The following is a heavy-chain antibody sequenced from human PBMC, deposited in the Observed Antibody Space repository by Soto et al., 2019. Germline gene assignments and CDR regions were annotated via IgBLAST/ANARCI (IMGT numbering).Heavy chain of an antibody. CDR2: MNPNSGNT. CDR1: GYTFTSYD. D-gene: IGHD6-6*01. CDR3: ARLFEYSSSSFYYYYYYGMDV. V-gene: IGHV1-8*01. J-gene: IGHJ6*02. Sequence: ASVKVSCKASGYTFTSYDINWVRQATGQGLEWMGWMNPNSGNTGYAQKFQGRVTMTRSTSISTAYMELSSLRSEDTAVYYCARLFEYSSSSFYYYYYYGMDVWGQGTTVTVSS.